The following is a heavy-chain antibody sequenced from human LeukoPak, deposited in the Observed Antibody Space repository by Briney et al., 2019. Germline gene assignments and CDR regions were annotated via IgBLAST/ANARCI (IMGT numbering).Heavy chain of an antibody. V-gene: IGHV3-66*01. Sequence: GGSLRLSCAASGLTVSSTYMSWVRQTPGKGLEWVSVIYSGGSTYYADSVKGRFTISRDNSKNTLYLQMNSLRAEDTAVYYCARDLVEWYFDYWGQGTLVTVSS. CDR1: GLTVSSTY. CDR2: IYSGGST. D-gene: IGHD1-26*01. J-gene: IGHJ4*02. CDR3: ARDLVEWYFDY.